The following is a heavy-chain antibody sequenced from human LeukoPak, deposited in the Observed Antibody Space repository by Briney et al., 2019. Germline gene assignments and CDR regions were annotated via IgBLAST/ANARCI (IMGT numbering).Heavy chain of an antibody. CDR1: GGSVSSGSYY. Sequence: SETLSLTCTTSGGSVSSGSYYWSWIRQPPGKGLEWIGYIYYSGSTNYNPSLKSRVTISVDTSKNQFSLKLSSVTAADTAVYYCARGAPVLRYFDWLPRGRKNNWFVPWGQGTLVTVSS. CDR2: IYYSGST. CDR3: ARGAPVLRYFDWLPRGRKNNWFVP. J-gene: IGHJ5*02. V-gene: IGHV4-61*01. D-gene: IGHD3-9*01.